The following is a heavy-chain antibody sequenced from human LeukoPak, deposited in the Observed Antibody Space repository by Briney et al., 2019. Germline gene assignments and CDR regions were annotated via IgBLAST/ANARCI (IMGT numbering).Heavy chain of an antibody. Sequence: ASVKVSCKASGYTFTNYDINWVRQATGQGLEWMGWMNPNSGGTNYAQKFQGWVTMTRDTSISTAYMELSRLRSDDTAVYYCAREAQPLLYGAFDIWGQGTMVTVSS. CDR1: GYTFTNYD. J-gene: IGHJ3*02. CDR2: MNPNSGGT. D-gene: IGHD2-2*02. CDR3: AREAQPLLYGAFDI. V-gene: IGHV1-2*04.